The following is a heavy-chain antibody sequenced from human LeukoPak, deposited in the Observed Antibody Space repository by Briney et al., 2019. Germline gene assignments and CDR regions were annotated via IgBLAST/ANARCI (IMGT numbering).Heavy chain of an antibody. CDR1: GGSFSGYY. D-gene: IGHD6-13*01. CDR3: RMGSSSPTYYYYGMDV. CDR2: INHSGST. J-gene: IGHJ6*02. V-gene: IGHV4-34*01. Sequence: PSETLSLTCAVYGGSFSGYYWSWIRQPPGKGLEWIGEINHSGSTNYNPSLKSRVTISVDTSKNQFSLKLSSVTAADTAVYYCRMGSSSPTYYYYGMDVWGQGTTVTVSS.